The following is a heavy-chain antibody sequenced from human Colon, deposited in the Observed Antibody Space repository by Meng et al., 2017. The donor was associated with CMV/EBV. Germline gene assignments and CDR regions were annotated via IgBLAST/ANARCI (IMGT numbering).Heavy chain of an antibody. CDR3: ATDHLWGMPN. V-gene: IGHV3-30*02. D-gene: IGHD3-3*02. Sequence: GQWVEVGGGVVQPGGSLRLSCVPSGFIFSHYSMQGVRQSPGKGLEWVAHIRFDGSQQFYVQSVKGRFTVSRHDPKNTLYLQMNDLRPEDTGVYYCATDHLWGMPNWGRGTLVTVSS. CDR1: GFIFSHYS. J-gene: IGHJ4*02. CDR2: IRFDGSQQ.